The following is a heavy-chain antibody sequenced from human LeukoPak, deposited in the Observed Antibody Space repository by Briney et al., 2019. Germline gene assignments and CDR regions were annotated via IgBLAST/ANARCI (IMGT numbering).Heavy chain of an antibody. Sequence: PGGSLRLSCSASGFTFSSYALYWVRQAPGKGLEYVSAISSDGGSTYYADSVKGRFTISRDNSKNTLYLQMSSLRAEDTAVYYCVKDGGSSGWYAFDYWGQGTLVTVSS. J-gene: IGHJ4*02. CDR1: GFTFSSYA. V-gene: IGHV3-64D*06. D-gene: IGHD6-19*01. CDR2: ISSDGGST. CDR3: VKDGGSSGWYAFDY.